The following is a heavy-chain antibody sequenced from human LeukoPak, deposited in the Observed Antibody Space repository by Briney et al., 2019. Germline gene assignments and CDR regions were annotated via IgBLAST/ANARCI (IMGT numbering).Heavy chain of an antibody. CDR2: INQDGSEE. CDR1: GFTFSNYW. CDR3: VRDGGVSGYDLLDY. Sequence: GGSLRLSCAASGFTFSNYWMSWVRQAPGKGLEWVAHINQDGSEEHYMDSVKTRFIISRDNAKNSLSLQMDSLRAEDTAVYYCVRDGGVSGYDLLDYWGQGTLVTVSS. V-gene: IGHV3-7*01. J-gene: IGHJ4*02. D-gene: IGHD5-12*01.